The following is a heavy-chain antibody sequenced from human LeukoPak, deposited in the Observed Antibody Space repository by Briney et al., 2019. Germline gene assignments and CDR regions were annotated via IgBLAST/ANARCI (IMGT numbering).Heavy chain of an antibody. CDR3: ATQGYCSSTSCQSLYYMDV. CDR1: GGSISSGSYY. D-gene: IGHD2-2*01. Sequence: PSQTLSLTCTVSGGSISSGSYYWSWIRQPAGKGLEWIGRIYTSGSTNYNPSPKSRVTISVDTSKNQLSLKLSSVTAADTAVYYCATQGYCSSTSCQSLYYMDVWGKGTTVTVSS. V-gene: IGHV4-61*02. J-gene: IGHJ6*03. CDR2: IYTSGST.